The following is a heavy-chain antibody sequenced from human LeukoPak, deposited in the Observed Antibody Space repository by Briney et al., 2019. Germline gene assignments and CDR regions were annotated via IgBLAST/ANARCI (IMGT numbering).Heavy chain of an antibody. J-gene: IGHJ4*02. CDR2: INAGNGNT. D-gene: IGHD3-22*01. Sequence: ASVKVSCKASGYTFTSYAMNWVRQAPGQRLEWMGWINAGNGNTKYSQKFQGRVTITRDTSASTAYMELSSLRSEDTAVYYCARDSYYDSSGYHIPVGIDYWGQGTLVTVSS. V-gene: IGHV1-3*01. CDR3: ARDSYYDSSGYHIPVGIDY. CDR1: GYTFTSYA.